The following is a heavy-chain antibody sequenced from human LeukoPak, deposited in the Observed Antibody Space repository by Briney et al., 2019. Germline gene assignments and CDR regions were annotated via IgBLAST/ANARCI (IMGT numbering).Heavy chain of an antibody. CDR3: ARYYGSGSYGWGFDY. J-gene: IGHJ4*02. D-gene: IGHD3-10*01. V-gene: IGHV1-2*02. Sequence: ASVKVSCKASGYTFTGYYMHWVRQAPGQGLEWMGWINPNSGGTNYAQKFQGRVTMTRDTSISTAYMELSRLRSDDTAVYYCARYYGSGSYGWGFDYWGQGTLVTVSS. CDR1: GYTFTGYY. CDR2: INPNSGGT.